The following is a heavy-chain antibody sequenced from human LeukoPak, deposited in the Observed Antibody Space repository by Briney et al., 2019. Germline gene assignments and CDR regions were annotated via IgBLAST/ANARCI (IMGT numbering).Heavy chain of an antibody. V-gene: IGHV1-69*05. Sequence: SVKDSCVASGGTFSSYALSWVRPAPGRGLEWMGRIIPIFGTANYAQKFQGRVTITTDESTSTAYIGLSSLRDEDTAVYFCVRGEPCPPQNYYVSSGYQATFFEYCGQRTLWTASS. J-gene: IGHJ4*02. CDR2: IIPIFGTA. CDR1: GGTFSSYA. CDR3: VRGEPCPPQNYYVSSGYQATFFEY. D-gene: IGHD3-22*01.